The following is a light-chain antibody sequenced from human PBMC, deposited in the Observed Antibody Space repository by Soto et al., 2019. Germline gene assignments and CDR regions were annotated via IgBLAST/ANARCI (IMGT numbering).Light chain of an antibody. CDR2: AAS. CDR3: QQSYSTPQT. V-gene: IGKV1-39*01. CDR1: QSIISY. J-gene: IGKJ2*01. Sequence: DIQMTQSPSSLSASVGDRVTITCRASQSIISYLNWYQQKPGKAPKLLIYAASSLQSGVPSSFSGSGSGTDFTLTISSLQPEDFATYYCQQSYSTPQTFGQGTKLEIK.